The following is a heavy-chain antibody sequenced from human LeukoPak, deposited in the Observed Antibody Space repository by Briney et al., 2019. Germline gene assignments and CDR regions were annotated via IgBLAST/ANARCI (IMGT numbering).Heavy chain of an antibody. J-gene: IGHJ4*01. Sequence: PSETLSLTCTVSGGPISNNWSWIRQPPGKGLEWIGYVYVSGYTHYNPSLKSRVTISIDTSKNHFSLNLTSVTAADTAVYYCARDLNGGSHFDYWGHGTLVTVS. CDR3: ARDLNGGSHFDY. CDR1: GGPISNN. CDR2: VYVSGYT. D-gene: IGHD4-23*01. V-gene: IGHV4-59*01.